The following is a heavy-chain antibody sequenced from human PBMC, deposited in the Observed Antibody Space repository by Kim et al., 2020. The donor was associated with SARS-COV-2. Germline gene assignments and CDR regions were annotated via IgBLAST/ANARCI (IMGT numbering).Heavy chain of an antibody. CDR2: IWYDGSNK. J-gene: IGHJ6*02. D-gene: IGHD3-10*01. CDR1: GFTFSSYG. Sequence: GGSLRLSCAASGFTFSSYGMHWVRQAPGKGLEWVAVIWYDGSNKYYADSVKGRFTISRDNSKNTLYLQMNSLRAEDTAVYYCARDEGWSVRGSGSYYRAYYYYGMDVWGQGTTVTVSS. V-gene: IGHV3-33*01. CDR3: ARDEGWSVRGSGSYYRAYYYYGMDV.